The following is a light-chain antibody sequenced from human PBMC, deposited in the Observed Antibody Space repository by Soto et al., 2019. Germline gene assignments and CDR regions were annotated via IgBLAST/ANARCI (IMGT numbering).Light chain of an antibody. Sequence: QSALTQTASVSGSPGQSITISCTGTTSDVGGYNYVSWYQQHPGEAPKLIIYGVINRPSGISNRFSGSKSGNTASLTISGLQAEDEADYYCSSYSRTSTLVLFGGGTKLTVL. J-gene: IGLJ2*01. CDR3: SSYSRTSTLVL. CDR1: TSDVGGYNY. V-gene: IGLV2-14*01. CDR2: GVI.